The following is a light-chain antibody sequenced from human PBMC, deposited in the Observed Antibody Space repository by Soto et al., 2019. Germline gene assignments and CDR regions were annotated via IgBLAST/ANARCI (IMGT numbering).Light chain of an antibody. CDR3: TSYTPTGALV. CDR1: NTDVGGYNY. J-gene: IGLJ3*02. Sequence: QSVLTQPASVSGSPGQSITVSCTGTNTDVGGYNYVSWYQHRPGKAPRLMIYEVRNRLSGVSNRFAVSKSGNTASLTISGLQSEDEADYYCTSYTPTGALVFGSGTKLTVL. V-gene: IGLV2-14*01. CDR2: EVR.